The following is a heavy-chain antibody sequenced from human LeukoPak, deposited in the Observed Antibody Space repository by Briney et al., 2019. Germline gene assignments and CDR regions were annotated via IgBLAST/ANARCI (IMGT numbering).Heavy chain of an antibody. V-gene: IGHV2-5*02. CDR1: GFSLANSGVT. CDR3: AHRDSSSRYFYGLDV. Sequence: SGPTLVNPTQTLTLTCTFSGFSLANSGVTVAWIRQPPGKALQWLAHISWDHDKRYTPSLKSRLTITWNISENQVVLTMTNMDPVDSATYFCAHRDSSSRYFYGLDVWGQGTTVTVSS. CDR2: ISWDHDK. D-gene: IGHD3-22*01. J-gene: IGHJ6*02.